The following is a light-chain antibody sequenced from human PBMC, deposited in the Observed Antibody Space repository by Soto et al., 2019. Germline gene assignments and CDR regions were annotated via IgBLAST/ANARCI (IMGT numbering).Light chain of an antibody. CDR1: IDS. CDR3: SSNTNTETFVV. V-gene: IGLV2-14*03. Sequence: QSVLTQPASVSGSPGQSITISCTGTIDSVSWYQQHPGKAPKLIIYDGNNRPSRVSDRFSGSKSGNTASLTISGLQAEDESDCYCSSNTNTETFVVFGGGTKLTVL. J-gene: IGLJ2*01. CDR2: DGN.